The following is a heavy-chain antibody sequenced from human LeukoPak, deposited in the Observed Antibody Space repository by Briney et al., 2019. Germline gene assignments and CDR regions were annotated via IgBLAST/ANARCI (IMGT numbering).Heavy chain of an antibody. CDR3: ARGSRNAFDI. CDR2: ISSSSSSI. CDR1: GFTFSSYA. Sequence: GGSLRLSCAASGFTFSSYAMSWVRQAPGKGLEWVSYISSSSSSIYYADSVKGRFTISRDNAKNSLYLQMNSLRDEDTAVYYCARGSRNAFDIWGQGTMVTVSS. V-gene: IGHV3-48*02. J-gene: IGHJ3*02.